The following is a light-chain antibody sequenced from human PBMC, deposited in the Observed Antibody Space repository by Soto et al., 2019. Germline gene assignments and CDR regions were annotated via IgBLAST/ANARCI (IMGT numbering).Light chain of an antibody. J-gene: IGKJ1*01. Sequence: DIHMTHSPSSFSSSLGDRITSTCRTSQSFSNYLTWYQHKPGKAPKLLIYSATVLQSGVPSRFSGSGSGTDFTLTISRLQPEDSATYYCQQTYTIPWTFGQGTKVDIK. V-gene: IGKV1-39*01. CDR1: QSFSNY. CDR3: QQTYTIPWT. CDR2: SAT.